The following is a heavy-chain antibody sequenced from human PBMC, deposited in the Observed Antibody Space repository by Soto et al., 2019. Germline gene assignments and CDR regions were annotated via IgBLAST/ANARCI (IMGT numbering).Heavy chain of an antibody. J-gene: IGHJ5*02. CDR3: ARDRRFGEHNWFDP. Sequence: GESLKISCKGSGYSFTSYWISWVRQAPGQGLEWMGWISAYNGNTNYAQKLQGRVTMTTDTSTSTAYMELRSLRSDDTAVYYCARDRRFGEHNWFDPWGQGTLVTVSS. CDR1: GYSFTSYW. CDR2: ISAYNGNT. V-gene: IGHV1-18*04. D-gene: IGHD3-10*01.